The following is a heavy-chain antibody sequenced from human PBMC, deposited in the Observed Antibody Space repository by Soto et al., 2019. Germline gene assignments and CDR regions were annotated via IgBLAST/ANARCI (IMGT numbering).Heavy chain of an antibody. CDR2: INSDESST. D-gene: IGHD2-15*01. CDR3: VRTSLVVAAATREDY. Sequence: GGSLRLSCAASGFTFSSYWMHWVRQAPGKGLVWVSRINSDESSTSYADSVKGRITISRDNAKNTLYLHMNSLRAEDTAVYYCVRTSLVVAAATREDYWGQGTLVTVSS. J-gene: IGHJ4*02. CDR1: GFTFSSYW. V-gene: IGHV3-74*01.